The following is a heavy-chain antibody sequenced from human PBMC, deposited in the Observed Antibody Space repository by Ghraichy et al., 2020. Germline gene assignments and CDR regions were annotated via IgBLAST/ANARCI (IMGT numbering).Heavy chain of an antibody. J-gene: IGHJ4*02. CDR2: IGYDGSEK. D-gene: IGHD3-10*01. CDR1: GFTLSSYW. CDR3: VRGAGAGDY. Sequence: GGSLRLSCAASGFTLSSYWMSWVRQTPGKGMQWVANIGYDGSEKNYVDSAGGRFSISRDNAENSVFLQINSLRGEDTATYYCVRGAGAGDYWGQGTLVTVSS. V-gene: IGHV3-7*04.